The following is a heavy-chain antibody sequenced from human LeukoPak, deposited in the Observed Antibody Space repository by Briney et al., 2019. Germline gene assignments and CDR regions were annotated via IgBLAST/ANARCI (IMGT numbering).Heavy chain of an antibody. CDR2: INHSGST. Sequence: SETLSLTCAVYGGSFSGYYWSWIRQPPGKGLEWIGEINHSGSTNYNPSLKSRVTISVDTSKNQFSLKLSSVTAADTAVYYCARQGYSNYVSDYWGQGTLVTVSS. CDR3: ARQGYSNYVSDY. V-gene: IGHV4-34*01. J-gene: IGHJ4*02. D-gene: IGHD4-11*01. CDR1: GGSFSGYY.